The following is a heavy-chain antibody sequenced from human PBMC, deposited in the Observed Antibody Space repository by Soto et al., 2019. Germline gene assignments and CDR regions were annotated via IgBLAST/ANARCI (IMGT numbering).Heavy chain of an antibody. V-gene: IGHV4-59*01. CDR3: ARVDGCTNGVCYVVSPWFDP. CDR1: GGSISSYY. J-gene: IGHJ5*02. D-gene: IGHD2-8*01. CDR2: IYYSGST. Sequence: ASETLSLTCTVSGGSISSYYWSWIRQPPGKGLEWIGYIYYSGSTNYNPSLKSRVTISVDTSKNQFSLKLSSVTAADTAVYYCARVDGCTNGVCYVVSPWFDPWGQGTLVTVSS.